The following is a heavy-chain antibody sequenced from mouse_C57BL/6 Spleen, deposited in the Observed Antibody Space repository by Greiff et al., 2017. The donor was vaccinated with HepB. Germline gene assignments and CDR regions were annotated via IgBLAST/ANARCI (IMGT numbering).Heavy chain of an antibody. CDR1: GYTFTDYN. CDR2: INPNNGGT. Sequence: VQLKESGPELVKPGASVKMSCKASGYTFTDYNMHWVKQSHGKSLEWIGYINPNNGGTSYNQKFKGKATLTVNKSSSTAYMELRSLTSEDSAVYYCARSYYGSSYNDYWGQGTTLTVSS. D-gene: IGHD1-1*01. CDR3: ARSYYGSSYNDY. V-gene: IGHV1-22*01. J-gene: IGHJ2*01.